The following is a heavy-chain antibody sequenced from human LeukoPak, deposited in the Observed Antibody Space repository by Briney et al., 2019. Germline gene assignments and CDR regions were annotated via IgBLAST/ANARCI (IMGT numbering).Heavy chain of an antibody. V-gene: IGHV4-30-4*01. J-gene: IGHJ2*01. D-gene: IGHD2-8*01. CDR2: IYYSGST. CDR1: GGSISSDDYY. Sequence: SQTLSLTCTVSGGSISSDDYYWSWIRQPPGKGLEWIGYIYYSGSTYYNPPLKSRLSISVDTSKDQFSLKLSSVTAADTAVYYCARDLRGYCTNDVCNWYFDLWGRGTLVTVSS. CDR3: ARDLRGYCTNDVCNWYFDL.